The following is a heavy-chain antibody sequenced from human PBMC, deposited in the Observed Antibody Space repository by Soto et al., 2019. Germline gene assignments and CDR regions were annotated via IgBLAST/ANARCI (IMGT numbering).Heavy chain of an antibody. CDR3: ARENYDILTGYYMRRWFDP. D-gene: IGHD3-9*01. V-gene: IGHV3-33*01. Sequence: PGGSLRLSCAASGFTFSSYGMHWVRQAPGKGLEWVAVIWYDGSNKYYADSVKGRFTISRDNSKNTLYLQMNSLRAEDTAVYYCARENYDILTGYYMRRWFDPWGQGTLVTSPQ. CDR2: IWYDGSNK. J-gene: IGHJ5*02. CDR1: GFTFSSYG.